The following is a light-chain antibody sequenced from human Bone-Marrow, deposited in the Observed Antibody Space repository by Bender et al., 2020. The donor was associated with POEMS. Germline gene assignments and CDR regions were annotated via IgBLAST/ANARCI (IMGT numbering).Light chain of an antibody. V-gene: IGLV2-23*02. CDR2: EVS. CDR1: SSDVGGYNY. Sequence: QSALTQPASVSGSPGQSITISCTGASSDVGGYNYVSWYQHHPGKAPKLLIHEVSNRPSGVSNRFSGSKSGNTASLTISGLQAEDESDYYCCSYAGDSNWVFGGGTKLTVL. J-gene: IGLJ3*02. CDR3: CSYAGDSNWV.